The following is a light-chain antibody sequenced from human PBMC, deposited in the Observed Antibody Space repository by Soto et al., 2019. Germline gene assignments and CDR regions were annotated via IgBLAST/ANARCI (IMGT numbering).Light chain of an antibody. CDR3: QQRSNWPPIT. CDR1: QSVSTY. CDR2: DAS. J-gene: IGKJ5*01. V-gene: IGKV3-11*01. Sequence: EIVLTQSPATLSLSPRERVTLSCRASQSVSTYLAWYQQKPGQAPRLLIYDASNRATGIPARFSGSGSGTDFTLTISSLEPEDFAVYYCQQRSNWPPITFGQGTRLEIK.